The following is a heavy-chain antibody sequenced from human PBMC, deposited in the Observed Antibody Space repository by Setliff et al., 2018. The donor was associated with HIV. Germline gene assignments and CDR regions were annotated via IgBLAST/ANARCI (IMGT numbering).Heavy chain of an antibody. D-gene: IGHD1-7*01. CDR2: ISTSGST. CDR3: ARHGTWNSQRFHFDY. CDR1: GGSIHRYY. V-gene: IGHV4-4*07. Sequence: SETLSLTCTVSGGSIHRYYWNWIRQPAGKGLEWIGRISTSGSTDYKPSLKSRLTMSLDTSKNEFSLKLTSVTAADTAVYYCARHGTWNSQRFHFDYWGQGTPVTVSS. J-gene: IGHJ4*02.